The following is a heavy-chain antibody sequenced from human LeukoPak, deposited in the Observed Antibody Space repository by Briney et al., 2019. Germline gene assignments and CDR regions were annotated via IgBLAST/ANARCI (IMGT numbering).Heavy chain of an antibody. J-gene: IGHJ6*03. CDR3: ARGGSSWEPRYYYYYYMDV. CDR2: IYSGGGT. V-gene: IGHV3-53*05. Sequence: GGSLRLSCAASGFIVSSNHMSWVRQAPGKGLEWVSVIYSGGGTYYADSVKGRFTISRDKSKNTLYLQMGSLRAEDMAVYYCARGGSSWEPRYYYYYYMDVWGKGTTVTVSS. D-gene: IGHD6-13*01. CDR1: GFIVSSNH.